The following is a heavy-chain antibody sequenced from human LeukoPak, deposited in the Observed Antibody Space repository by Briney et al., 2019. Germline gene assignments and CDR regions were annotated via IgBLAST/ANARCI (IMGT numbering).Heavy chain of an antibody. V-gene: IGHV1-2*06. CDR2: INPNSGGT. CDR3: ASQLWFGELLPAY. J-gene: IGHJ4*02. D-gene: IGHD3-10*01. Sequence: GASVKVSCKASGYTFTGYYMHWVRQAPGQGLEWMGRINPNSGGTNYAQKFQGRVTMTRDTSISTAYMELSRLRSDDTAVYYCASQLWFGELLPAYWGRGTLVTVSS. CDR1: GYTFTGYY.